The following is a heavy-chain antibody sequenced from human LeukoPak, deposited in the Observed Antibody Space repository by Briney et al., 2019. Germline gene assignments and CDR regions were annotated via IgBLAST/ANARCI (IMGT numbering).Heavy chain of an antibody. CDR2: IFYGGGT. Sequence: SETLSLTCTVSGDSISNYYWNWIRQAPGKGLEWIGYIFYGGGTNYNSSLKSRATISVDRSKNQFSLRLSSVTAADTAVYYCARAKEGTSLGLSFKYHYYFLDVWGIGTTVTVSS. CDR1: GDSISNYY. V-gene: IGHV4-59*12. CDR3: ARAKEGTSLGLSFKYHYYFLDV. D-gene: IGHD2-2*01. J-gene: IGHJ6*04.